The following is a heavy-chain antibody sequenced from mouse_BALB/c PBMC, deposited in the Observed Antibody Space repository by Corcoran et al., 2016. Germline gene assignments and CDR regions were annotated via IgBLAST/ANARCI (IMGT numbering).Heavy chain of an antibody. CDR3: ARQSPYYGYDYSAIEY. J-gene: IGHJ4*01. Sequence: EVQLQQSGPELVKPGASVKMSCKASGYTFTSYVMHWVKQKPGQGLEWIGYINPYNDGTKYNEKFKGKATLTSDKSSSTAYMELSSLTSEDSAVYYCARQSPYYGYDYSAIEYCGQGTSVTVSS. V-gene: IGHV1S136*01. CDR2: INPYNDGT. CDR1: GYTFTSYV. D-gene: IGHD1-2*01.